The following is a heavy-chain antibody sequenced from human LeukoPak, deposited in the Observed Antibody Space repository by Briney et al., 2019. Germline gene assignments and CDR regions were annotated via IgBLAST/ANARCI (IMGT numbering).Heavy chain of an antibody. CDR2: IYYSGST. V-gene: IGHV4-59*08. CDR3: ARAVNFYGSGSYDY. Sequence: SETLSLTCTVSGGSISSYYWSWIRQPPGKGLEWIGYIYYSGSTNYNPSLESRVTISVDTSKNQFSLKLSSVTAADTAVYYCARAVNFYGSGSYDYWGQGTLVIVSS. J-gene: IGHJ4*02. D-gene: IGHD3-10*01. CDR1: GGSISSYY.